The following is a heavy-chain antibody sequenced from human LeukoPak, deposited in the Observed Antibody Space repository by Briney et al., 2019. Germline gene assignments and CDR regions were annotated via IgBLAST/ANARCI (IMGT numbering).Heavy chain of an antibody. V-gene: IGHV4-34*01. CDR2: INRSGSA. CDR3: ARETMLAGFASGLGFNY. Sequence: SETLSLTCAVYGGSLSGYYWSWIRQPPGRGLEWIGEINRSGSANYNPSLKSRVSMSLDTSKNQVSLNLTSVTAADTATYFCARETMLAGFASGLGFNYWGQGILVIVSS. CDR1: GGSLSGYY. D-gene: IGHD6-19*01. J-gene: IGHJ4*02.